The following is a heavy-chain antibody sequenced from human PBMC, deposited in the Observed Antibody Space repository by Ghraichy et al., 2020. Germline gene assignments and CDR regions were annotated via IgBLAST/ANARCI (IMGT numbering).Heavy chain of an antibody. V-gene: IGHV3-48*02. CDR3: ASSRKPHDY. CDR1: GFTFSSYS. Sequence: GESLSISCAASGFTFSSYSMNWVRQAPGKGLEWVSYISSSSSTIYYADSVKGRFTISRDNAKNSLYLQMNSLRDEDTAVYYCASSRKPHDYWGQGTLVTVSS. CDR2: ISSSSSTI. D-gene: IGHD1-14*01. J-gene: IGHJ4*02.